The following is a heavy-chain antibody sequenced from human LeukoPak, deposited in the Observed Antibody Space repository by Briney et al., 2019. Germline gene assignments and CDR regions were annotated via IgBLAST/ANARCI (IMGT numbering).Heavy chain of an antibody. J-gene: IGHJ4*02. CDR1: GFTFSSTA. CDR3: ASSPQFDY. CDR2: IKSDGGAT. V-gene: IGHV3-23*01. Sequence: PGGSLRLSCAASGFTFSSTAMSWVRQAPGKGLEWVSSIKSDGGATYYAASVKGRFTISRDNSKNTLHLQLNSLRAEDTAVYYCASSPQFDYWGQGTLVTVSS. D-gene: IGHD6-6*01.